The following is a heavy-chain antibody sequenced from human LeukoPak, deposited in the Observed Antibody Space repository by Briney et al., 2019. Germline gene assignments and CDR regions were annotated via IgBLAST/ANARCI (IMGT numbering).Heavy chain of an antibody. D-gene: IGHD5-18*01. Sequence: HPGGSLRLSCAASRFTFSSYAMSWVRQAPGKGLEWVPAISGSGGSTYYTDSVKGRFTISRDNSKNTLYLQMNSLRAEDTAVYYCAKLHSYGYFDYWGQGTLVTVSS. J-gene: IGHJ4*02. CDR3: AKLHSYGYFDY. CDR2: ISGSGGST. CDR1: RFTFSSYA. V-gene: IGHV3-23*01.